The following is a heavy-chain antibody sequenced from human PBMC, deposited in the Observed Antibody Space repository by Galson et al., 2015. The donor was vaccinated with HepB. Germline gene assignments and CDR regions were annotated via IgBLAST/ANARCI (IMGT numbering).Heavy chain of an antibody. CDR2: ISGSGGSI. Sequence: SLRLSCAASGFTFSNNAMNWVRQAPGKGLEWVSVISGSGGSIQYVDSVKGRFTISRDNSKNTLYLQMNSLRDEDTAVYYCAKARYGDGRGFDYWGQGTLVTVSS. V-gene: IGHV3-23*01. CDR1: GFTFSNNA. J-gene: IGHJ4*02. D-gene: IGHD4-17*01. CDR3: AKARYGDGRGFDY.